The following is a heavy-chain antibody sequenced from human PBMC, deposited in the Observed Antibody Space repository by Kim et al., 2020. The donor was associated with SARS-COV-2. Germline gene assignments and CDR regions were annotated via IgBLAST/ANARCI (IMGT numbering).Heavy chain of an antibody. D-gene: IGHD6-6*01. J-gene: IGHJ6*03. CDR3: ARRIAARGNYYYYMDV. V-gene: IGHV4-59*08. Sequence: SETLSLTCTVSGGSISSYYWSWIRQPPGKGLEWIGYIYYSGSTNYNPSLKSRVTISVDTSKNQFSLKLSSVTAADTAVYYCARRIAARGNYYYYMDVWGKGTTVTVSS. CDR1: GGSISSYY. CDR2: IYYSGST.